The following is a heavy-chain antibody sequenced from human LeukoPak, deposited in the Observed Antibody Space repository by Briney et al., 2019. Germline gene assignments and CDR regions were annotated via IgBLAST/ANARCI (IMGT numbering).Heavy chain of an antibody. V-gene: IGHV3-23*01. D-gene: IGHD3-10*01. CDR3: AKDRYGSGSYRDAFDI. J-gene: IGHJ3*02. CDR1: GFTFRSYA. Sequence: PGGSLRLSCAASGFTFRSYAMSWVRQAPGKGLEWVSAVSGNGGSTYYADSVRGRFTISRDNSKNTLYLQMNSLRAEDTALYYCAKDRYGSGSYRDAFDIWGQGTMVTVSS. CDR2: VSGNGGST.